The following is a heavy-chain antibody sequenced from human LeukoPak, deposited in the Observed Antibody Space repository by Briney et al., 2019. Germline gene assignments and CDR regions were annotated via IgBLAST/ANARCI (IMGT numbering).Heavy chain of an antibody. CDR3: ASSGVVVPAAMLSWWFDP. CDR1: GYTFTSYD. Sequence: ASVKVSCKASGYTFTSYDINWVRQATGQGLEWMGWMNPNSGNTGYAQKFQGRVTITADESTSTAYMELSSLRSEDTAVYYCASSGVVVPAAMLSWWFDPWGQGTLVTVSS. CDR2: MNPNSGNT. V-gene: IGHV1-8*01. D-gene: IGHD2-2*01. J-gene: IGHJ5*02.